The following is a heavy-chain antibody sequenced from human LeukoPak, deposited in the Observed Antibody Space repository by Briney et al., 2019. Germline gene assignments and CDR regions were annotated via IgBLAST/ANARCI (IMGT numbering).Heavy chain of an antibody. CDR1: GFTFSSYG. D-gene: IGHD3-9*01. CDR2: ISYDGSNK. J-gene: IGHJ4*02. CDR3: ARDQFDWLSPPDY. Sequence: GGSLRLSCAASGFTFSSYGMHWVRQAPGKGLEWVAVISYDGSNKYYADSVKGRFTISRDNAKNSLYLQMNSLRAEDTAVYYCARDQFDWLSPPDYWGQGTLVTVSS. V-gene: IGHV3-30*03.